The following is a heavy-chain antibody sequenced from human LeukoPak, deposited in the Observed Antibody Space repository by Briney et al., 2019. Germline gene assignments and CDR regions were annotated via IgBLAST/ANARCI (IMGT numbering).Heavy chain of an antibody. CDR1: GYTFTSYG. J-gene: IGHJ4*02. D-gene: IGHD3-3*01. V-gene: IGHV1-69*04. Sequence: GASVKVSCKASGYTFTSYGISWVRQAPGQGLEWMGRIIPILGIANYAQKFQGRVTITADKSTSTAYMELSSLRSEDTAVYYCARDDYDSGHWGQGTLVTVSS. CDR3: ARDDYDSGH. CDR2: IIPILGIA.